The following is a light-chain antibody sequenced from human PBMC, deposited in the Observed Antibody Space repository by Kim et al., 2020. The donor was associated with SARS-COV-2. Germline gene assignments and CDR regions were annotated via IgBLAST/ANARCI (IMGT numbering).Light chain of an antibody. CDR3: AAWDDSLSGWV. CDR2: RNN. V-gene: IGLV1-47*01. J-gene: IGLJ3*02. Sequence: GARVTISCSGTSSNIGSNYVSWYQQLPGTAPKLLIYRNNQRPSGVPDRFSGSKSGTSASLAISGLRSEDEADYYCAAWDDSLSGWVFGGGTQLTVL. CDR1: SSNIGSNY.